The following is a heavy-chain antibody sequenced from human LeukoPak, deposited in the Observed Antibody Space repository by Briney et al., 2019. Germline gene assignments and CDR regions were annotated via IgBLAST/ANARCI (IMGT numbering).Heavy chain of an antibody. J-gene: IGHJ4*02. CDR1: GFTFSSYE. D-gene: IGHD6-19*01. CDR3: ARVQRGIAVALDY. Sequence: GGSLRLSSAASGFTFSSYEMSWVRQAPGKGLEWVSYISTTGSSIYYADSVKGRFTISRDNVKNLLYLQMNSLRAEDTAVYYCARVQRGIAVALDYWGQGTLATVSS. CDR2: ISTTGSSI. V-gene: IGHV3-48*03.